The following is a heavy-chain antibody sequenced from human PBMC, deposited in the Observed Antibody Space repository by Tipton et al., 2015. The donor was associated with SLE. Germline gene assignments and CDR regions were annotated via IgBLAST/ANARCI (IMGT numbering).Heavy chain of an antibody. CDR1: GGSISSHY. CDR3: ARGGAYYYYGMDV. J-gene: IGHJ6*02. V-gene: IGHV4-4*07. D-gene: IGHD3-16*01. CDR2: IYSSGST. Sequence: TLSLTCTVSGGSISSHYWSWVRQPAGKGLEWFGRIYSSGSTNYKPSLKSRVTISVDTSKNQLSLKLSSVTAADTAVYYCARGGAYYYYGMDVWDQGTTVTVSS.